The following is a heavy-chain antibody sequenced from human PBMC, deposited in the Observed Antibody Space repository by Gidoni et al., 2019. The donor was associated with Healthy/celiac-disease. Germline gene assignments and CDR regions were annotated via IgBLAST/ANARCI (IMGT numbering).Heavy chain of an antibody. CDR1: GGTFSSYA. J-gene: IGHJ4*02. V-gene: IGHV1-69*06. CDR3: ARVADGYSSGFLIYCFDY. D-gene: IGHD6-19*01. CDR2: IIPIFGTA. Sequence: GSSVKVSCKASGGTFSSYAISWVRQAPGQGLGWMGGIIPIFGTANYAQKFQGRVTITADKSTRTAYMELSSLRSEDTAVYYCARVADGYSSGFLIYCFDYWGQGTLVTVSS.